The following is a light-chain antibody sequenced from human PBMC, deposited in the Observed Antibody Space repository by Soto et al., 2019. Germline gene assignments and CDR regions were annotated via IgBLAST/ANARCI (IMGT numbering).Light chain of an antibody. CDR3: SSCARGTYVV. V-gene: IGLV2-8*01. Sequence: QSALTQPPSASGSPGQSVTISCTGSSSDVGGYNYVSWYQQHPGKAPELMIYEVNKRPSGVPDRFAGSKSGNTASLTVSGLQTEDEADYYCSSCARGTYVVFGGGTKLTVL. J-gene: IGLJ2*01. CDR1: SSDVGGYNY. CDR2: EVN.